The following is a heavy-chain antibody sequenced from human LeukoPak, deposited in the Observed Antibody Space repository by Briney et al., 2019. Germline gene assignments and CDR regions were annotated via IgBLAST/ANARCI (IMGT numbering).Heavy chain of an antibody. CDR2: IYYSGST. CDR1: GGSISSSSYY. Sequence: PSETLSLTCTVSGGSISSSSYYWGWIRQPPGKGLEWIGSIYYSGSTYYNPSLKSRVTISVDTSKNPFSLKLSSVTAADTAVYYCATLLNWFDPWGQGTLVTVSS. CDR3: ATLLNWFDP. J-gene: IGHJ5*02. V-gene: IGHV4-39*01.